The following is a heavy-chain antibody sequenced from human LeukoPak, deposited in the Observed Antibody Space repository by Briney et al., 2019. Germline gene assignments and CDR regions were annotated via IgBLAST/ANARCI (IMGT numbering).Heavy chain of an antibody. Sequence: SETLSLTCTVSGGSISSSSYYWGWIRQPPGKGLEWIGSTYYSGSTYYNPSLKSRVTISVDTSKNQFSLKLSSVTAADTAVYYCARDTYSSSSWGQGTLVTVSS. CDR3: ARDTYSSSS. CDR2: TYYSGST. J-gene: IGHJ5*02. V-gene: IGHV4-39*07. D-gene: IGHD6-13*01. CDR1: GGSISSSSYY.